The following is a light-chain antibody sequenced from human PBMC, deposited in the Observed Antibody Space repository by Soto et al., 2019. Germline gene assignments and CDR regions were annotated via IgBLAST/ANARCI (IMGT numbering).Light chain of an antibody. CDR2: GAS. CDR3: QHYNNLPRT. CDR1: QSVSSN. J-gene: IGKJ1*01. V-gene: IGKV3-15*01. Sequence: EIVMTQSPATLSVSPGERATLSCRASQSVSSNLAWYQQKPGQAPRILINGASTRATGIPARFSSSGSGTEFTLPISSLQSEDFAVYYCQHYNNLPRTFGPGTKVDIK.